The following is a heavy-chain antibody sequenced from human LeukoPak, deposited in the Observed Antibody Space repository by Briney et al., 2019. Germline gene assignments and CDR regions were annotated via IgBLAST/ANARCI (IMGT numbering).Heavy chain of an antibody. CDR3: ARHGYSGSSGADY. V-gene: IGHV4-34*01. J-gene: IGHJ4*02. CDR2: INHSGST. Sequence: SETLSLTCAIYGGYFSGYYWSWIRRPPGKGLEWIGEINHSGSTNYNPSLKSRVTISVDTSKNQFSLKLSSVTAADTAVYYCARHGYSGSSGADYWGQGTLVTVSS. D-gene: IGHD1-26*01. CDR1: GGYFSGYY.